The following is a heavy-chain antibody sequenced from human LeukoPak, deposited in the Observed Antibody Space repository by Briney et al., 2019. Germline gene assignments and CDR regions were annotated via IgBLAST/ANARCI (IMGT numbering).Heavy chain of an antibody. V-gene: IGHV1-2*04. CDR2: INPNSGGT. D-gene: IGHD1-26*01. CDR3: ARDGGSGSYYYYGMDV. J-gene: IGHJ6*02. Sequence: ASVKVSCKASGYTFTGYYMHWVRQAPGQGLEWMGWINPNSGGTNYAQKFQGWVTMTRDTSISTAYMELSRLRSDDTAEYYCARDGGSGSYYYYGMDVWGQGTTVTVSS. CDR1: GYTFTGYY.